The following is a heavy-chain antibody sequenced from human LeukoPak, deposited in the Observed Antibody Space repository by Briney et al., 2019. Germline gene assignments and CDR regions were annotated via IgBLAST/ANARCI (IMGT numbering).Heavy chain of an antibody. J-gene: IGHJ6*02. CDR3: AKGRSTSLNYYYYGMDV. CDR2: ISWNSGSI. CDR1: GFTFDDYA. Sequence: GGSLRLPCAASGFTFDDYAMHWVRQAPGKGLEWVSGISWNSGSIGYADSVKGRFTISRDNAKNSLYLQMNSLRAEDTALYYCAKGRSTSLNYYYYGMDVWGQGTTVTVSS. D-gene: IGHD2-2*01. V-gene: IGHV3-9*01.